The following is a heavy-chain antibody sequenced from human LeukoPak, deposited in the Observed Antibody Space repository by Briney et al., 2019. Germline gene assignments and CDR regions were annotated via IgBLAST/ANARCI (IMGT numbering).Heavy chain of an antibody. J-gene: IGHJ4*02. CDR1: GFTFSSYS. V-gene: IGHV3-23*01. CDR3: AKDLSGSSFPEGFFDY. D-gene: IGHD1-26*01. Sequence: PGGSLRLSCAASGFTFSSYSMNWVRQAPGKGLEWVSAISGSGGSTYYADSVKGRFTISRDNSKNTLYLQMNSLRAEDTAVYYCAKDLSGSSFPEGFFDYWGQGTLVTVSS. CDR2: ISGSGGST.